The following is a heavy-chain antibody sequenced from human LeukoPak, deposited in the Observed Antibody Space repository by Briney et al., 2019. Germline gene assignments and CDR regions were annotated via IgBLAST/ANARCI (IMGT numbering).Heavy chain of an antibody. D-gene: IGHD4-17*01. CDR1: GFTFSSNY. CDR3: ARIAGDYGEFDY. Sequence: PGGSLRLSCAASGFTFSSNYMSWVRQAPGKGLEWVSAIYSGGSTYYADSVKGRFTISRDNSKNTLYLQMNSLRAEDTAVYYCARIAGDYGEFDYWGQGTLVTVSS. CDR2: IYSGGST. J-gene: IGHJ4*02. V-gene: IGHV3-66*01.